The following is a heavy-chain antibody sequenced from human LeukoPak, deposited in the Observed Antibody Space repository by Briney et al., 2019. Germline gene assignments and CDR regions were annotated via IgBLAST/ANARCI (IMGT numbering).Heavy chain of an antibody. CDR3: AKDSTVTTGRFDP. CDR1: GYTFINYR. CDR2: ISVYNGKT. Sequence: ASVKVFCKASGYTFINYRISWVRQAPGQGLEWMGWISVYNGKTNYAQKLQGRVTMTTDSSSTAAYMELTSLRSDDTAVYYCAKDSTVTTGRFDPWGQGTLVTVSS. D-gene: IGHD4-17*01. V-gene: IGHV1-18*01. J-gene: IGHJ5*02.